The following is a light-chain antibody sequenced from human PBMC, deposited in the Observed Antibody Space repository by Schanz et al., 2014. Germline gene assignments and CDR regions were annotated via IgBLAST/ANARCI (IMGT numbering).Light chain of an antibody. Sequence: EIVMTQSPATLSVSPGERATLSCRASQSVSSNLAWYQQKPGQAPRLLIYGASTRATGIPARFSGSGSGTEFTLTISSLQSEDFAVYYCQQRKKWPITFGQGTRLEIK. CDR1: QSVSSN. CDR3: QQRKKWPIT. V-gene: IGKV3-15*01. J-gene: IGKJ5*01. CDR2: GAS.